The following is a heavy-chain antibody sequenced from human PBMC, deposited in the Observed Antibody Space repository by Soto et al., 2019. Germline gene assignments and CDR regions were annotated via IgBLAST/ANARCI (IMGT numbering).Heavy chain of an antibody. Sequence: SETLSLTCTVSGGSISSYYWSWIRQPAGKGLEWIGRIYTSGSTNYNPSLKSRVTMSVDTSKNQFSLKLSSVTAADTAVYYCARDYTIFGVVLSHVFDYWGQGTLVTVSS. CDR2: IYTSGST. D-gene: IGHD3-3*01. CDR3: ARDYTIFGVVLSHVFDY. CDR1: GGSISSYY. J-gene: IGHJ4*02. V-gene: IGHV4-4*07.